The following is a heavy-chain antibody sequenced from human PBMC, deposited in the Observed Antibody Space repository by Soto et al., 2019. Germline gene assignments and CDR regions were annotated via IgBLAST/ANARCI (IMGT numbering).Heavy chain of an antibody. J-gene: IGHJ6*02. Sequence: SETLSLTCTVSGGSMSSSSYYWGWIRQPPGKGLEWIGSIYYSGSTYYKSSLKSRVTISVDTSKNQFSLKLSSVTAADTAVYYCARSPDSSGYYPRWYYYGMDVWGQGTTVTVSS. CDR3: ARSPDSSGYYPRWYYYGMDV. CDR1: GGSMSSSSYY. V-gene: IGHV4-39*07. D-gene: IGHD3-22*01. CDR2: IYYSGST.